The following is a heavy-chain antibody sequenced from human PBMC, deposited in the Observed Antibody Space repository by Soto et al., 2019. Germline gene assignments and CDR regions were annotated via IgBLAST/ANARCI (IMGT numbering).Heavy chain of an antibody. J-gene: IGHJ6*02. D-gene: IGHD3-10*01. CDR3: VRERGLSSFYGMDV. Sequence: PGGPLRLSCEASGFTLTTYTMNWVRQASGKGLEWVSSITSSSGHIYNADSVKGRFTISRDNARNSLYLQMNSLRAEDTAVYYCVRERGLSSFYGMDVWGQGTTVTVSS. CDR1: GFTLTTYT. V-gene: IGHV3-21*01. CDR2: ITSSSGHI.